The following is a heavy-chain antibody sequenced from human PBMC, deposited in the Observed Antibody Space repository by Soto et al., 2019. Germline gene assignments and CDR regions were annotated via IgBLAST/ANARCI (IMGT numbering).Heavy chain of an antibody. D-gene: IGHD6-19*01. CDR1: GSTFSRYG. V-gene: IGHV3-30*18. CDR2: ISYDGSNK. CDR3: AKDWQQWVHYYGMDV. J-gene: IGHJ6*02. Sequence: QVQLVESGGGVVQPGRPLRLSCAASGSTFSRYGMHWVRQAPGKGVEWVAVISYDGSNKYYADSVKGGFTISRDNSKNTLYLQMNSLRAEDTAVYYCAKDWQQWVHYYGMDVWGQGTTVTVSS.